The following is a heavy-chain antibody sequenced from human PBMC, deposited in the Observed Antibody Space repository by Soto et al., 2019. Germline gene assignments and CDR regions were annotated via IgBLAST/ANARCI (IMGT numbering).Heavy chain of an antibody. Sequence: LRLSCAASAFTFSSYEMSWVRQAPGKGLEWISYISSSGSSIHYADSVKGRFTISRDNAKNSLYLQMNSLRAEDTAVYYCARISGWRIGGFGGAFDIWGQGTMVTVSS. CDR3: ARISGWRIGGFGGAFDI. CDR2: ISSSGSSI. J-gene: IGHJ3*02. D-gene: IGHD3-16*01. CDR1: AFTFSSYE. V-gene: IGHV3-48*03.